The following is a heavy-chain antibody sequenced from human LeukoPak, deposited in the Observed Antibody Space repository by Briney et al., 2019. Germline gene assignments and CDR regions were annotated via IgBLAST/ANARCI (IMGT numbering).Heavy chain of an antibody. V-gene: IGHV1-2*02. CDR3: ARDSGDYEEGYNWFDP. J-gene: IGHJ5*02. CDR2: INPNSGGT. CDR1: GYTFTGYY. Sequence: ASVKVSCKASGYTFTGYYMHWVRQAPGQGLEWMGWINPNSGGTNYAQKFQGRVTMTRDTSISTAYMELSRLRSDDTAVYYCARDSGDYEEGYNWFDPWGQGTLVTVSS. D-gene: IGHD4-17*01.